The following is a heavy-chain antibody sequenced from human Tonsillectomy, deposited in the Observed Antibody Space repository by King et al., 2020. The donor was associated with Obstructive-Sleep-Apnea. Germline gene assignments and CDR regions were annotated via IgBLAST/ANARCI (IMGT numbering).Heavy chain of an antibody. Sequence: VQLVESGGGVVQPGGSLRLSCAASGFTFSSYWMHWVRQAPGKGLVWVSRINSDGSSTSYADSVKGRFTISRDNAKNTLYLQMNSLRAEDTALYYCASEIWFGDYYFDYWGQGTLVTVSS. CDR2: INSDGSST. V-gene: IGHV3-74*01. J-gene: IGHJ4*02. D-gene: IGHD3-10*01. CDR3: ASEIWFGDYYFDY. CDR1: GFTFSSYW.